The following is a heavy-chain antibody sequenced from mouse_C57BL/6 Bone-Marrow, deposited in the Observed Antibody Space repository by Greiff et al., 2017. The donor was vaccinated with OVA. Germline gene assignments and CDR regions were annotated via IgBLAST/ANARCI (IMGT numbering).Heavy chain of an antibody. D-gene: IGHD1-1*01. CDR2: ISGCGGNT. V-gene: IGHV5-9*01. J-gene: IGHJ4*01. CDR1: GFTFSSYT. Sequence: EVQGVESGGGLVKPGGSLKLSCAASGFTFSSYTMSRVRQTPEKRLEWVATISGCGGNTYYPDSVKGRFTISRDNAKNTLYLQMSSLRSEDTALYYCARPFITTVVAPYAMDYWGQGTSVTVSS. CDR3: ARPFITTVVAPYAMDY.